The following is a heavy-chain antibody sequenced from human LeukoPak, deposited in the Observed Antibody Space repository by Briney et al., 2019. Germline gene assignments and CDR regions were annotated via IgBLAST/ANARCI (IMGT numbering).Heavy chain of an antibody. CDR1: GFTFSTYS. Sequence: PGGSLRLSCGASGFTFSTYSMNWVRQAPGKGLEWVSSISSSSSYIYYADSVKGRFTISRDNAKNSLYLQMNSLRAEDTAVYYCARDQVAVAGTRGGVVAQALDYWGQGTLVTVSS. D-gene: IGHD6-19*01. V-gene: IGHV3-21*01. J-gene: IGHJ4*02. CDR3: ARDQVAVAGTRGGVVAQALDY. CDR2: ISSSSSYI.